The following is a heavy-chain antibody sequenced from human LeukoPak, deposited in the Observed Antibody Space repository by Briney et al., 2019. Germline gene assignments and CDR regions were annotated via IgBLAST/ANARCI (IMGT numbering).Heavy chain of an antibody. Sequence: PGGSLRLSCAASGFTFSNYGIHWIRQAPGKGLEWVAFIRYDGGSIYYADSVEGRFTISRDNSKNTLFLQMNSLRTEDTAVYYCAKDYYGSGSPNNWFDPWGQGTLVTVSS. J-gene: IGHJ5*02. CDR3: AKDYYGSGSPNNWFDP. CDR2: IRYDGGSI. V-gene: IGHV3-30*02. D-gene: IGHD3-10*01. CDR1: GFTFSNYG.